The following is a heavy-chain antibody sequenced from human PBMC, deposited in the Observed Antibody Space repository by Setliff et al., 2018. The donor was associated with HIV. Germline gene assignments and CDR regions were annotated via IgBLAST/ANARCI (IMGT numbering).Heavy chain of an antibody. J-gene: IGHJ4*02. CDR1: GLTFSSYA. D-gene: IGHD3-10*01. Sequence: PGGSLRLSCAASGLTFSSYAMSWVRQAPGKGLEWVSSISGSGGSPYYADSVKGRFTISRDNSKNTLYLQMNSLRAEDTAVYYCARVADRYYYGSGSQYYFAYWGQGTLVTVSS. V-gene: IGHV3-23*01. CDR2: ISGSGGSP. CDR3: ARVADRYYYGSGSQYYFAY.